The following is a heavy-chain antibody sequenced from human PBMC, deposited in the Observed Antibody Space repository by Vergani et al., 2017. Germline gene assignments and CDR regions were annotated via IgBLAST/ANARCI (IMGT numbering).Heavy chain of an antibody. CDR1: GFTFSSYA. CDR2: ISYDGSNK. D-gene: IGHD4-17*01. Sequence: QVQLVESGGGVVQPGRSLRLSCAASGFTFSSYAMHWVRQAPGKGLEWGAVISYDGSNKYYADSVKGRFTISRDNSKHTLYLQMNSLRAEDTAVYYCARDPPLATVTTPYYYMDVWGKGTTVTVSS. V-gene: IGHV3-30-3*01. J-gene: IGHJ6*03. CDR3: ARDPPLATVTTPYYYMDV.